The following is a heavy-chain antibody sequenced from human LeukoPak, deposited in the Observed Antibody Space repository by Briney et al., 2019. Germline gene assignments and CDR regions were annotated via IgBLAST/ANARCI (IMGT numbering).Heavy chain of an antibody. CDR2: ISHDGNNK. J-gene: IGHJ4*02. CDR3: ARDVGRVLYYFDY. Sequence: GWSLRLSCAASGFTFSSYAIHWVRQAPGKGLEWVAVISHDGNNKYCADSVRGRFTISRDNSKNTLSLQMNSLRAEDTAFYYCARDVGRVLYYFDYWGQGTLVTVSS. D-gene: IGHD2/OR15-2a*01. CDR1: GFTFSSYA. V-gene: IGHV3-30-3*01.